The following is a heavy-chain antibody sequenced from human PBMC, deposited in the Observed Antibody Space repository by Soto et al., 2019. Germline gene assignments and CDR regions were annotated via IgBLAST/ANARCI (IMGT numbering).Heavy chain of an antibody. CDR3: AKEIAASATLRLDP. Sequence: GGSLRLSCAASGFTLNYYAINWVRQAPGKGLEWVSAITSTGDTYYVDSVKGRFTISRDNSKNTLYLQMNSLRAEDTAVYYCAKEIAASATLRLDPWGQGTLVTVSS. V-gene: IGHV3-23*01. CDR2: ITSTGDT. J-gene: IGHJ5*02. D-gene: IGHD6-13*01. CDR1: GFTLNYYA.